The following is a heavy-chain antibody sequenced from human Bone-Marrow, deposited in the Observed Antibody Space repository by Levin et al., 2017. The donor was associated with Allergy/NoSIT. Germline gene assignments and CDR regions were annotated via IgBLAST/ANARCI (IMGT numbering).Heavy chain of an antibody. CDR3: ARGGKVNCGGDCYGFDY. CDR2: IYSGGST. J-gene: IGHJ4*02. V-gene: IGHV3-53*01. Sequence: GGSLRLSCAASGFTVSSNYMSWVRQAPGKGLEWVSVIYSGGSTYYADSVKGRFTISRDNSKNTLYLQMNSLRAEDTAVYYCARGGKVNCGGDCYGFDYWGQGTLVTVSS. CDR1: GFTVSSNY. D-gene: IGHD2-21*01.